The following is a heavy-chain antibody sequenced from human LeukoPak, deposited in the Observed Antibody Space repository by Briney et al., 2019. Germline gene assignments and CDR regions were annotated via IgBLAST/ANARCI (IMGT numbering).Heavy chain of an antibody. CDR2: IYSGGST. D-gene: IGHD4-17*01. CDR1: GFTVSRNY. J-gene: IGHJ6*03. V-gene: IGHV3-53*01. Sequence: GGSLRLSCAVSGFTVSRNYMSWVRQAPGKGLEWVSVIYSGGSTDYADSVKGRFTISRDNSKNTLYLQINSLRAEDTAVYYCAKLGTTVTTYYYYYMDVWGKGTTVTVSS. CDR3: AKLGTTVTTYYYYYMDV.